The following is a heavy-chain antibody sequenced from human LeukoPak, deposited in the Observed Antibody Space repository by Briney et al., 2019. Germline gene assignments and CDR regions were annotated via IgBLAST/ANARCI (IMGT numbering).Heavy chain of an antibody. Sequence: PGGSLRLSCAASGFTFDDYAMHWVRQAPGKGLEWVSGISWNSGSIGYADSEKGRFTISRDNAKNSLYLQMNSLRAEDTALYYCAKDIGSGWFYGMDVWGQGTTVTVSS. D-gene: IGHD6-19*01. CDR2: ISWNSGSI. J-gene: IGHJ6*02. CDR3: AKDIGSGWFYGMDV. V-gene: IGHV3-9*01. CDR1: GFTFDDYA.